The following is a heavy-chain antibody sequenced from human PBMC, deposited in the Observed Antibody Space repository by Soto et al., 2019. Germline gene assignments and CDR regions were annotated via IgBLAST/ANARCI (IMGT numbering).Heavy chain of an antibody. D-gene: IGHD4-4*01. CDR2: IYYSGST. CDR3: ARGEETVTTWEYYYYGMHV. CDR1: GGSISSDY. V-gene: IGHV4-59*01. J-gene: IGHJ6*02. Sequence: ETLSLTCSVSGGSISSDYWSWMRQPPGKGLEWIGYIYYSGSTNYNPSLKSRVTISVDTSKNQFSLKLSSVTAADTAMYYCARGEETVTTWEYYYYGMHVWGQGTTVTVSS.